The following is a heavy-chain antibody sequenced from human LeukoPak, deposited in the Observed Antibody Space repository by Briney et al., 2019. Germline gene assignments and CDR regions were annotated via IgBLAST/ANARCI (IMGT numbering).Heavy chain of an antibody. CDR3: ARDRAYCSSTSCYLNYYYGMYV. J-gene: IGHJ6*02. CDR2: INWNGGST. D-gene: IGHD2-2*01. CDR1: GFTFDDYG. Sequence: GGSLRLSCAASGFTFDDYGMSWVRQAPGKGLEWVSGINWNGGSTGYADSVKGRFTISRDNAKNSLYLQMNSLRAEDTALYHCARDRAYCSSTSCYLNYYYGMYVWGQGTTVTVSS. V-gene: IGHV3-20*01.